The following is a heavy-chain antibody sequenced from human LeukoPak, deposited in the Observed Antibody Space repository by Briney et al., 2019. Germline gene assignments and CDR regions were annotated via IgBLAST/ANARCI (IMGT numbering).Heavy chain of an antibody. V-gene: IGHV3-7*01. D-gene: IGHD4-23*01. CDR3: ASTPFSWASGGNSIFDY. J-gene: IGHJ4*02. CDR2: IKQDGSEK. Sequence: PGGSLRLSCAASGFTFSTYWMSWVRQAPGKGLEWVANIKQDGSEKYYVDSVKGRFTISRDNAKNSLYLQMNSLRAEDTAVYYCASTPFSWASGGNSIFDYWGQGTLVTVSS. CDR1: GFTFSTYW.